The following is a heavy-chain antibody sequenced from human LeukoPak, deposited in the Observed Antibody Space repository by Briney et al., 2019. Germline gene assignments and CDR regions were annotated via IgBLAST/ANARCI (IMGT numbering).Heavy chain of an antibody. CDR3: VRGRSARPYYYYYYMDV. CDR1: GGSFSGYY. J-gene: IGHJ6*03. CDR2: INHSGST. Sequence: SETLSLICAVYGGSFSGYYWSWIRQPPGKGLEWIGEINHSGSTNYNPSLKSRVTISVDTSKNQFSLKLSSVTAADTAVYYCVRGRSARPYYYYYYMDVWGKGTTVTVSS. V-gene: IGHV4-34*01. D-gene: IGHD6-6*01.